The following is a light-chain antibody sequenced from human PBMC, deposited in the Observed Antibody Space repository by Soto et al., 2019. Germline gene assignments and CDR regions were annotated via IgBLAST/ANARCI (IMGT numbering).Light chain of an antibody. Sequence: EIVLTQSPATLSLSPGERATLSCRASQSVSSYLAWYQQKPGQAPRLLIYDASNRATGIPARFSGSGSGTDFPLTISSLEPDDFAVYYCQQRSNGFTFGPGTKVDIK. V-gene: IGKV3-11*01. CDR2: DAS. CDR1: QSVSSY. CDR3: QQRSNGFT. J-gene: IGKJ3*01.